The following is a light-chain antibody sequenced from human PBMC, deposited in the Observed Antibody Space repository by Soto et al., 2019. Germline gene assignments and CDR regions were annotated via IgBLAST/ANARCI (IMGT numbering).Light chain of an antibody. Sequence: DIVLTQSPLSLPVTPGEPASISCRSSQSLLHYNGHNFLNWYQQKPGKPPKVLIYGASNLQSGVPPRFSGSGSGTDFTLAISSLQPEDSATYYCLQDINYPWTFGQGTKVDIK. CDR3: LQDINYPWT. V-gene: IGKV2-28*01. J-gene: IGKJ1*01. CDR2: GAS. CDR1: QSLLHYNGHNF.